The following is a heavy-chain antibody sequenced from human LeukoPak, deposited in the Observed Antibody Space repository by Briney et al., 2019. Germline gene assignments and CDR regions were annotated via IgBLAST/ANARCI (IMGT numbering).Heavy chain of an antibody. Sequence: GGSLRLSCAASGFTFSTYAMHWVLQAPGKGLEWVAVISYDGSSKYYADSVKGRFTISRDNSKNTLYLQMNSLRAEDTAVYYCARARSSYGYGDAFDIWGQGTMLTVSS. D-gene: IGHD5-18*01. V-gene: IGHV3-30*04. CDR2: ISYDGSSK. CDR1: GFTFSTYA. CDR3: ARARSSYGYGDAFDI. J-gene: IGHJ3*02.